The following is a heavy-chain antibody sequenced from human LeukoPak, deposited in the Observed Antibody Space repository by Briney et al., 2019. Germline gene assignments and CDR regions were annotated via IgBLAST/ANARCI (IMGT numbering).Heavy chain of an antibody. Sequence: ASVKVSCKASGYTFTSYGISWVRQAPGQGLEWMGWINPNSGGTKYAQKFQGRVTMTRDTSIDTAYMELSRLRSDDTAVYYCAREEGEWFGELFLPFNYWGQGTLVTVSS. CDR1: GYTFTSYG. V-gene: IGHV1-2*02. CDR3: AREEGEWFGELFLPFNY. J-gene: IGHJ4*02. D-gene: IGHD3-10*01. CDR2: INPNSGGT.